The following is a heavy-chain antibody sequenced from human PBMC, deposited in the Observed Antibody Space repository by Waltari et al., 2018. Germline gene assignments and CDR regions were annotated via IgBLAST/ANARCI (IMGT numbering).Heavy chain of an antibody. J-gene: IGHJ4*02. Sequence: EVQLVESGGGLVQPGGSLRLSCAASGFTCSSYWMSWVRQAPGKGLEWVANIKQDGSEKYYVDSVKGRFTISRDNAKNSLYLQMNSLRAEDTAVYYCARDKYGSGSYYYGYWGQGTLVTVSS. V-gene: IGHV3-7*01. CDR1: GFTCSSYW. CDR3: ARDKYGSGSYYYGY. CDR2: IKQDGSEK. D-gene: IGHD3-10*01.